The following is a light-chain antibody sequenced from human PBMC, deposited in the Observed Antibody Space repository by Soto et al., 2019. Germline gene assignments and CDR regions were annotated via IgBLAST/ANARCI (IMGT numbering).Light chain of an antibody. Sequence: QSVLTQPPSASGAPGQRVTISCTGSSSNIGAGYYVHWYQQLPGAAPKLIIYGNSNRPSGVPDLFSGSRSGTSAALVITGHHAEDEADYFCPSDATHVYVLGGGTKLNVL. CDR1: SSNIGAGYY. V-gene: IGLV1-40*01. CDR3: PSDATHVYV. J-gene: IGLJ2*01. CDR2: GNS.